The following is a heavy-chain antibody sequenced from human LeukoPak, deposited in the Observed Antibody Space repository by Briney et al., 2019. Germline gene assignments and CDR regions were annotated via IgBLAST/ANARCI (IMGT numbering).Heavy chain of an antibody. CDR2: INTSGNT. CDR1: GGSIGTYY. J-gene: IGHJ5*01. CDR3: ARESVGATPNWVDS. D-gene: IGHD1-26*01. Sequence: SETLSLTCSVSGGSIGTYYWSWIRQPAGKGLEWIGRINTSGNTNYNPSLKSRVTMSVDTSKNQFSLRLSSVTAADTAIYFCARESVGATPNWVDSWGQGTLVTVSS. V-gene: IGHV4-4*07.